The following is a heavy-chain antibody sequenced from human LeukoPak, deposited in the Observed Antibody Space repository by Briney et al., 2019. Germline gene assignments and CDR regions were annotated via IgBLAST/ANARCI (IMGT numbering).Heavy chain of an antibody. J-gene: IGHJ4*02. CDR2: ISGSAGTT. V-gene: IGHV3-23*01. D-gene: IGHD2-15*01. CDR1: GFTFSSYA. CDR3: AKGYCSAGTCPPFDS. Sequence: GGSLRLSCAASGFTFSSYAMTWVRQAPGKGLEWVSAISGSAGTTYYADSVKGRFTISRDSSSNTLYLQMNSLRAEDTATYYCAKGYCSAGTCPPFDSWGQGALVTVSS.